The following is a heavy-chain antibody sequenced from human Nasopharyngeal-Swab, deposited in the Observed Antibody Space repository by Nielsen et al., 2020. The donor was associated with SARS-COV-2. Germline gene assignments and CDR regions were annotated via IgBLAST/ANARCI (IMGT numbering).Heavy chain of an antibody. CDR1: GFTFDDYA. CDR2: ISWNSGSI. V-gene: IGHV3-9*01. Sequence: SLKISCAASGFTFDDYAMHWVRQAPGKGLEWVSGISWNSGSIGYADSVKGLFTISRDNAKNSLYLQMNSLRAEDTALYYCAKWGSSSRHFDYWGQGTLVTVSS. J-gene: IGHJ4*02. D-gene: IGHD6-6*01. CDR3: AKWGSSSRHFDY.